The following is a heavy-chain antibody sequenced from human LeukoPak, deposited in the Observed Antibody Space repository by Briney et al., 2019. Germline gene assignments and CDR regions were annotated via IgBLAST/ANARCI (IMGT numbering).Heavy chain of an antibody. CDR3: ARQCCGSYYPMDV. Sequence: GESLKISCKGSGYSFTSYWIGWVRQMPGKGLEWMGIIWPADSDTRYSPSFQGQVTISADKSISTAYLQWSSLKASDTAIYYCARQCCGSYYPMDVXXXXTPVTVSS. CDR1: GYSFTSYW. V-gene: IGHV5-51*01. J-gene: IGHJ6*03. D-gene: IGHD1-26*01. CDR2: IWPADSDT.